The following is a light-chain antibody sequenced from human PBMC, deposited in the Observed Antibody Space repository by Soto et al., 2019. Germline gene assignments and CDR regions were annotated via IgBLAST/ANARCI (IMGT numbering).Light chain of an antibody. Sequence: QSALTQPPSASGSPGQSVTISCNGTSSDVGKHNFVSWYQQHPGKAPKLLIHEVNKRPSGVPDRFSGSKSGNTASLTVSGLQAEDEADYYCDSYVGGNNIVVFGGGTKLTVL. CDR2: EVN. V-gene: IGLV2-8*01. CDR3: DSYVGGNNIVV. CDR1: SSDVGKHNF. J-gene: IGLJ2*01.